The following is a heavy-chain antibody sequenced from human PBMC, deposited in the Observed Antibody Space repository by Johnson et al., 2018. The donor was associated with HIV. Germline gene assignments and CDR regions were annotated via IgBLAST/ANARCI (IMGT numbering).Heavy chain of an antibody. CDR1: GFTFSDYY. CDR2: IVGSGSTI. J-gene: IGHJ3*02. CDR3: AKSTQANILRESGPYGAFDI. V-gene: IGHV3-11*04. Sequence: QVQLVESGGGVVQPGRSLRLSCAASGFTFSDYYMSWIRQAPGKGLEWVSDIVGSGSTIYYADSVKGRFTISRDISKNTLYLQMHSLRAEDTAVYYCAKSTQANILRESGPYGAFDIWGQGTMVTVSS. D-gene: IGHD3-10*01.